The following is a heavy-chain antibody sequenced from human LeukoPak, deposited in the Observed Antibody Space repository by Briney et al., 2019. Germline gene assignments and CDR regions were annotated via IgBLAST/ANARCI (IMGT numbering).Heavy chain of an antibody. V-gene: IGHV4-31*03. J-gene: IGHJ6*02. CDR1: GGSISSGGYY. CDR3: ARDIVVVPAAQKARYYCYGMDV. CDR2: IYYSGST. Sequence: SETLSLTCTVSGGSISSGGYYWSWIRQHPGKGLEWIGYIYYSGSTYYNPSLKSRVTISADTSKNQFSLKLSSVTAADTAVYYCARDIVVVPAAQKARYYCYGMDVWGQGTTVTVSS. D-gene: IGHD2-2*01.